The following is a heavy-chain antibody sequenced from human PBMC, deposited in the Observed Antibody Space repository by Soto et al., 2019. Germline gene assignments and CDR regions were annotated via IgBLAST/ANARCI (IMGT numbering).Heavy chain of an antibody. CDR2: ISYDGSNK. J-gene: IGHJ4*02. V-gene: IGHV3-30*18. D-gene: IGHD6-19*01. CDR3: AKDSGSDSSGWYPSYYFHY. CDR1: GFTFSSYG. Sequence: PGGSLRLSCAASGFTFSSYGMHWVRQAPGKGLEWVAVISYDGSNKYYADSVKGRFTISRDNSKNTLYLQMNSLRAEDTAVYYCAKDSGSDSSGWYPSYYFHYWGQGTLVTVSS.